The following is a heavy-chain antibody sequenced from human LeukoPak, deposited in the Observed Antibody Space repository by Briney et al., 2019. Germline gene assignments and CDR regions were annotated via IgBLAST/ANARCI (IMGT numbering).Heavy chain of an antibody. CDR1: GGSFSGYY. J-gene: IGHJ4*02. D-gene: IGHD1-26*01. CDR3: ALERWVGATTG. CDR2: INHSGST. V-gene: IGHV4-34*01. Sequence: SETLSLTCAVYGGSFSGYYWSWIRQPPGKGLEWIGEINHSGSTYYNPSLKSRVTISVDTSKNQFSLKLSSVTAADTAVYYCALERWVGATTGWGQGTLVTVSS.